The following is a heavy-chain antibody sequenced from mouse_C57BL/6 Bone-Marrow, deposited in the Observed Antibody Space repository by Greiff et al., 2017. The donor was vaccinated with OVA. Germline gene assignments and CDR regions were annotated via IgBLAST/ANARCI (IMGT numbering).Heavy chain of an antibody. CDR1: GYTFTNYW. J-gene: IGHJ2*01. Sequence: QVQLQQSGAELVRPGTSVKMSCKASGYTFTNYWIGWAKQRPGHGLEGIGDIYPGGGYTNYNEKFKGKATLTADKSSSTAYMQFSSLTSEDSAIYYCAKAGYSPFDYWGQGTTLTVSS. V-gene: IGHV1-63*01. CDR3: AKAGYSPFDY. CDR2: IYPGGGYT. D-gene: IGHD2-12*01.